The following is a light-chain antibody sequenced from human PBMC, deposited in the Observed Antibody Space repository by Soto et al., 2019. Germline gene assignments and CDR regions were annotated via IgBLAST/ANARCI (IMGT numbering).Light chain of an antibody. J-gene: IGKJ4*01. CDR2: TAS. Sequence: DIQLTQSPSFLSASVGDRVAITCRASQGISQYVAWYQQKPGSAPKLLIYTASILQNGVPSRFSGTGSAKELTLTIRRLQPEDFGTYYCQQVKSYPLTFGGGTKLEIK. V-gene: IGKV1-9*01. CDR1: QGISQY. CDR3: QQVKSYPLT.